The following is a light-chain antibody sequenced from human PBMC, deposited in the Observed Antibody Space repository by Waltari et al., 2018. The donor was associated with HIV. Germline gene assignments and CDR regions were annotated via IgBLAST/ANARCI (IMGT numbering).Light chain of an antibody. CDR3: MQSLQTPRT. Sequence: IVMTQSPLSMPVSPGAPASISCMSNQSLLHSNGNNYLDWYLHKSGQSPKLVIYLASIRASGVPDRVSGSGSGTDFTLKFSRVEAEDVGVYYCMQSLQTPRTFGGGTNVQIK. V-gene: IGKV2-28*01. J-gene: IGKJ4*01. CDR2: LAS. CDR1: QSLLHSNGNNY.